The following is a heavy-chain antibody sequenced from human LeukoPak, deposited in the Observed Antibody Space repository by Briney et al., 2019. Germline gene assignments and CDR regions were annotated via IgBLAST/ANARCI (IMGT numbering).Heavy chain of an antibody. CDR1: GFTFSSYN. Sequence: QAGGSLRLSCAASGFTFSSYNMNWVRQAPGKGLEWVSYISSSSSTIYYADSVKGRFTISRDNAKNSLYLQMNSLRDEDTAVYYCARSYYGDLVWFDPWGQGTLVTVSS. CDR2: ISSSSSTI. J-gene: IGHJ5*02. V-gene: IGHV3-48*02. D-gene: IGHD4-17*01. CDR3: ARSYYGDLVWFDP.